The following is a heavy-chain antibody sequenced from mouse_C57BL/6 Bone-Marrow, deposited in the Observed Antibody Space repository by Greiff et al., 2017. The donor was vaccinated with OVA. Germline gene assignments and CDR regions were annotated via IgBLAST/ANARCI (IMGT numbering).Heavy chain of an antibody. J-gene: IGHJ4*01. CDR2: IDPENGDT. Sequence: VQLKQSGAELVRPGASVKLSCTASGFNIKDDYMHWVKQRPEQGLEWIGWIDPENGDTEYASKFQGKATITADTSSNTAYLQLSSLTSEDTAVYYCTTRIYYYGSRYYAMDYWGQGTSVTVSS. D-gene: IGHD1-1*01. CDR3: TTRIYYYGSRYYAMDY. CDR1: GFNIKDDY. V-gene: IGHV14-4*01.